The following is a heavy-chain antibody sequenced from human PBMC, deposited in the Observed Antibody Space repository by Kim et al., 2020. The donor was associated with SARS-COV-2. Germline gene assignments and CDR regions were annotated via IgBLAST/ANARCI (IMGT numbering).Heavy chain of an antibody. D-gene: IGHD6-13*01. CDR3: AKDALSIGTGTFDY. V-gene: IGHV3-9*01. J-gene: IGHJ4*02. Sequence: ADSVKGRFTISRDKAKNSLYLQMNSLRAEDTALYYCAKDALSIGTGTFDYWGQGTLVTVSS.